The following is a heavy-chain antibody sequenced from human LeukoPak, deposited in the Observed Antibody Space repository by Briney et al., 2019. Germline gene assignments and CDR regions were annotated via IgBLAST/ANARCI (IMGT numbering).Heavy chain of an antibody. CDR1: GGSISSYY. CDR2: IYHSGTS. D-gene: IGHD5-18*01. CDR3: ARNGAYSFVV. Sequence: PSETLSLTCTVSGGSISSYYWSWIRQPPGKGLEWIGYIYHSGTSYYNPTLKSRVTISVDTSKNQFSLKLSSVTAADTAVYYCARNGAYSFVVWGQGTLVTVSS. J-gene: IGHJ4*02. V-gene: IGHV4-59*06.